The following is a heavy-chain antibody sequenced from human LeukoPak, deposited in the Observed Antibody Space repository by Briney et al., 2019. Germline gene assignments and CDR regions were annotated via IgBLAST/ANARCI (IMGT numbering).Heavy chain of an antibody. V-gene: IGHV3-11*05. CDR1: GFMFSDYY. Sequence: GGSLRLSCAASGFMFSDYYMNWIRQAPGKGLEWISYLRSSTSDTKYADSVKGRFTISRDNANNSLFLQMNSLRAEDTAVYYCARDAYGMDVWGRGTTVIVPS. CDR2: LRSSTSDT. J-gene: IGHJ6*02. CDR3: ARDAYGMDV.